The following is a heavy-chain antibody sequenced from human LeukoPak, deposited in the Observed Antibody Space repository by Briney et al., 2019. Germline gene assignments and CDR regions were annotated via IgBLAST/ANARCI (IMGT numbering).Heavy chain of an antibody. Sequence: PSETLSLTCAVSGYSISSGYYWGWIRQPPGKGLEWIGSIYHSGSTYHNPSLKSRVTISVDTSKNQFSLKLSSVTAADTAVYYCAREERSNYVGNYYSYMDVWGKGTTVTVSS. J-gene: IGHJ6*03. CDR2: IYHSGST. D-gene: IGHD4-11*01. CDR3: AREERSNYVGNYYSYMDV. V-gene: IGHV4-38-2*02. CDR1: GYSISSGYY.